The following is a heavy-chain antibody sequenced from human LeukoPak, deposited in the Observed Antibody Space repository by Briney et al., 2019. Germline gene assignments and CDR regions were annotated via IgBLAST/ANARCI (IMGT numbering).Heavy chain of an antibody. CDR2: VYTSGST. V-gene: IGHV4-4*07. CDR3: ARGQWELQPFDY. Sequence: SETLSLTCTVSGGSISSYYWSWIRQPAGKGLEWIGRVYTSGSTNYNPSLKSRVTMSVDTSKNQFSLKLSSVTAADTAVYYCARGQWELQPFDYWGQGTLVTVPS. CDR1: GGSISSYY. D-gene: IGHD1-26*01. J-gene: IGHJ4*02.